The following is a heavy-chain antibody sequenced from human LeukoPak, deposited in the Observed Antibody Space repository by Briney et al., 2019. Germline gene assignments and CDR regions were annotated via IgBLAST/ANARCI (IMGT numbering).Heavy chain of an antibody. Sequence: WASVKVPCKASGYTFTGYYMHWVRQAPGQGLEWMGWINPNSGGTNYAQKFQGRVTMTRDTSISTAYMELSRLRSDDTAVYYCARVGYSSSWYGRGMGLYPCDYWGQGTLVTVSS. V-gene: IGHV1-2*02. CDR3: ARVGYSSSWYGRGMGLYPCDY. J-gene: IGHJ4*02. CDR1: GYTFTGYY. CDR2: INPNSGGT. D-gene: IGHD6-13*01.